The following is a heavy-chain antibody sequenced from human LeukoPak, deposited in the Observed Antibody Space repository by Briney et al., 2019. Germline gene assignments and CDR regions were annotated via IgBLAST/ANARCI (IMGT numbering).Heavy chain of an antibody. J-gene: IGHJ4*02. V-gene: IGHV3-30*02. Sequence: GGSLRLPCAASGFTFSSYGMHWVRQAPGKGLEWVAFIRYDGSNKYYAGSVKGRFTISRDNSKNTLYLQMNSLRAEDTAVYYCASRRGYFDYWGQGTLVTVSS. CDR1: GFTFSSYG. CDR3: ASRRGYFDY. D-gene: IGHD3-10*01. CDR2: IRYDGSNK.